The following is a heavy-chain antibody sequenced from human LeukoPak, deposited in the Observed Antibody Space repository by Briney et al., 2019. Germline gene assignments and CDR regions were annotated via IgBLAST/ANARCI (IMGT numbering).Heavy chain of an antibody. CDR2: IYSSGST. J-gene: IGHJ5*02. V-gene: IGHV4-59*01. D-gene: IGHD5-18*01. CDR1: GFAFSFFA. Sequence: GSLRLSCEASGFAFSFFAMSWLRQPPGKGLEWIGYIYSSGSTNYNPSLKSRVTISVDTSKNQFSLKLSSVTAADTAVYYCARGHSYGYGWFDPWGQGTLVTVSS. CDR3: ARGHSYGYGWFDP.